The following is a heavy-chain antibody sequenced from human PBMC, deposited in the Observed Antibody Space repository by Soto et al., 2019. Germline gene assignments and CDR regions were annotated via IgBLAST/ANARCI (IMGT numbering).Heavy chain of an antibody. CDR3: AREDSSGWYNTDY. J-gene: IGHJ4*02. V-gene: IGHV1-18*04. CDR1: GYTFTSYG. D-gene: IGHD6-19*01. CDR2: ISAYNGYT. Sequence: ASVKVSCKASGYTFTSYGISWVRQAPGQGLEWMGWISAYNGYTNYAQKLQGRVTMTTDTSTSTAYMELRSLTSDDTDVYYCAREDSSGWYNTDYWGQGTLVTVSS.